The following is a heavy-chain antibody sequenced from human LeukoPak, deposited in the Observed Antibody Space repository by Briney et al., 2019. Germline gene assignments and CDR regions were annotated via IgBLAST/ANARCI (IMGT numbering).Heavy chain of an antibody. CDR1: GGSISSYY. J-gene: IGHJ4*02. CDR2: IYYSGST. V-gene: IGHV4-59*12. CDR3: ARRSFRYSYGN. D-gene: IGHD5-18*01. Sequence: SETLSLTCTVSGGSISSYYWSWIRQPPGKGLEWIGYIYYSGSTNYNPSLKSRVTMSVDTSKNQFSLKLSSVTAADTAVYYCARRSFRYSYGNWGQGTLVTVSS.